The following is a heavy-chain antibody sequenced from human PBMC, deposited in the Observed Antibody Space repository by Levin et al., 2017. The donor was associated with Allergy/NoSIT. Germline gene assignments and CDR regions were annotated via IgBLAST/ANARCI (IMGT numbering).Heavy chain of an antibody. CDR3: ARSDYYDSRGHYYYGMDG. V-gene: IGHV3-11*01. D-gene: IGHD3-22*01. CDR2: ISSSGSTI. CDR1: GFTFSDYY. J-gene: IGHJ6*02. Sequence: GGSLRLSCAASGFTFSDYYMSWIRQAPGKGLEWVSYISSSGSTIYYADSVKGRFTISRDNAKNSLYLQMNSLRAEDTAVYYCARSDYYDSRGHYYYGMDGWGQGTTVTVSS.